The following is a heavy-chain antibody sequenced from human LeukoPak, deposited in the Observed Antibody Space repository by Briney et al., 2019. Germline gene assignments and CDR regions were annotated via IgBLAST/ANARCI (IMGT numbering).Heavy chain of an antibody. D-gene: IGHD3-22*01. CDR1: GFTFSNAW. CDR2: IKSKTDGGTT. J-gene: IGHJ4*02. V-gene: IGHV3-15*01. CDR3: TTEGSGYYFHY. Sequence: GGSLRLSCVVSGFTFSNAWMSWVRQAPGEGLEWVGRIKSKTDGGTTDYAAPVKGRFTISSDDSKITLYLQMSSLKTEDTAVYYCTTEGSGYYFHYWGQGTLVTVSS.